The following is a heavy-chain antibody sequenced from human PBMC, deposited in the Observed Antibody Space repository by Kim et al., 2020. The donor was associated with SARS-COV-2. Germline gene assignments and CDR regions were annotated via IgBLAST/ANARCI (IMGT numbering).Heavy chain of an antibody. V-gene: IGHV4-39*07. D-gene: IGHD3-16*01. CDR2: VYYSGET. J-gene: IGHJ4*01. CDR1: GGGVTTNTNY. Sequence: SETLSLTCTASGGGVTTNTNYWGWIRQPPGMPLEWIGIVYYSGETHYNPSLENRVTISLDTSKNQFSLKLSSVTAADTAVYFCARDPVRRDAYNFDSWG. CDR3: ARDPVRRDAYNFDS.